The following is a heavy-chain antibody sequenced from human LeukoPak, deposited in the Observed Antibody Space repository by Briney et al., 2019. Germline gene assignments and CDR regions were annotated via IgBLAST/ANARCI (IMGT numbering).Heavy chain of an antibody. CDR1: GLSPSSCA. V-gene: IGHV3-23*01. D-gene: IGHD4-11*01. J-gene: IGHJ4*02. Sequence: GGSLRLSCAASGLSPSSCAMTWVRQAPGKGLEWVAGISGSGDTTYYADSVKGRFTISRDNSKSTLYLQMTSVGVEDTATYYCAARPTTTVVAPSDFWGQGVLVTVSS. CDR3: AARPTTTVVAPSDF. CDR2: ISGSGDTT.